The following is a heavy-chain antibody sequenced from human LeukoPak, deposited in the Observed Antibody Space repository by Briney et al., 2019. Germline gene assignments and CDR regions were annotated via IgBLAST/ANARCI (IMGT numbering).Heavy chain of an antibody. CDR3: ARSTNWYFDL. V-gene: IGHV4-39*02. CDR2: VYYSGST. Sequence: SETLSLTCTVSGDSGGSISSSSYYWGWIRQPPGKGLEWIGNVYYSGSTYYSPSLKSRVTISVDTSKNHFSLKLRSLTAAYTAVYYCARSTNWYFDLWGRGTLVTVSS. J-gene: IGHJ2*01. D-gene: IGHD5/OR15-5a*01. CDR1: GDSGGSISSSSYY.